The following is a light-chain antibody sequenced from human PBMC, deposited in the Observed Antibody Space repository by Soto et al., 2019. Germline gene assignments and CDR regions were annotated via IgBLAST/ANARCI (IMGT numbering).Light chain of an antibody. J-gene: IGKJ3*01. V-gene: IGKV3D-20*02. CDR1: QSVSSSY. CDR3: QQRSNWAPAFT. CDR2: GAS. Sequence: EIVLTQSPVTLSLSPGDRATLSCRASQSVSSSYLAWYQQKPGQAPRLLISGASSRATGIPDRFRGSGSGTDFTLTISRLEPEDFAVYYCQQRSNWAPAFTFGPGTKVDIK.